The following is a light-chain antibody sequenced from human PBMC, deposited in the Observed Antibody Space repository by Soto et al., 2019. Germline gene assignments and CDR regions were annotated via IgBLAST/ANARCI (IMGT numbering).Light chain of an antibody. V-gene: IGKV3-11*01. CDR3: QQRSNWPLT. CDR1: QSVSTY. CDR2: DAS. Sequence: EVVLAQSPATLSLSPGERATLSCRASQSVSTYLAWYQQKHGQSPRLLMYDASYRAAGIPARFSGSGSGTDFTLTISPLEPEDFAVYYCQQRSNWPLTFGGGTKVEMK. J-gene: IGKJ4*01.